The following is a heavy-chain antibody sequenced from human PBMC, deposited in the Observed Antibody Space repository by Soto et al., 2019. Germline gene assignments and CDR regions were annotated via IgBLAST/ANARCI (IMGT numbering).Heavy chain of an antibody. CDR3: ARGVGSGTYYNLYNWFVP. V-gene: IGHV1-18*01. CDR1: VDTFTNCG. J-gene: IGHJ5*02. D-gene: IGHD3-10*01. Sequence: GPSVKVSYQASVDTFTNCGICWVRQAPGQGLEWMGGINTYNGNTNHAQKLQGRVTMTTDTSTSTAYMELRSLRSDDSAVYYCARGVGSGTYYNLYNWFVPWG. CDR2: INTYNGNT.